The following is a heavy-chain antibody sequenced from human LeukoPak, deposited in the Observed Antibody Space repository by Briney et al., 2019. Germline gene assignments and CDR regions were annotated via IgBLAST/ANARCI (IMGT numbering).Heavy chain of an antibody. J-gene: IGHJ4*02. CDR3: ARGDIYGDYVW. Sequence: ASVKVSCKASGYTFTDYYLHWVRQAPGQGLEWMGWINPYSGGTKYTQKFQGRVTMTRDTSINTAYMDLNRLTFDDTAFYYCARGDIYGDYVWWGQGTLVTVSS. D-gene: IGHD4-17*01. V-gene: IGHV1-2*02. CDR1: GYTFTDYY. CDR2: INPYSGGT.